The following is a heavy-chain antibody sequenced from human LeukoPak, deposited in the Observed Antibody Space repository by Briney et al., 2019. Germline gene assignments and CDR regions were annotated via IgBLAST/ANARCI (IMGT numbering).Heavy chain of an antibody. CDR1: GFTFATSA. J-gene: IGHJ4*02. CDR2: IVVGGGHT. V-gene: IGHV1-58*01. D-gene: IGHD4-17*01. CDR3: ARTPSPYGDYRYSYYFDY. Sequence: SVKVSCKASGFTFATSAVQWVRQARGQRLEWIGWIVVGGGHTNYAQKFQERVTITRDMSTSTAYMELSSLRSEDTAVYYCARTPSPYGDYRYSYYFDYWGQGTLVTVSS.